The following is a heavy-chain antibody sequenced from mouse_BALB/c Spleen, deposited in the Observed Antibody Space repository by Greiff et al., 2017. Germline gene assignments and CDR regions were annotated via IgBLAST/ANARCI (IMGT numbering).Heavy chain of an antibody. D-gene: IGHD1-1*01. Sequence: EVQLVESGGGLVKPGGSLKLSCAASGFTFSSYAMSWVRQTPEKRLEWVASISSGGSTYYPDSVKGRFTISRDNARNILYLQMSSLRSEDTAMYYCARAGYYGSSYFDYWGQGTTLTVSS. CDR3: ARAGYYGSSYFDY. CDR2: ISSGGST. CDR1: GFTFSSYA. J-gene: IGHJ2*01. V-gene: IGHV5-6-5*01.